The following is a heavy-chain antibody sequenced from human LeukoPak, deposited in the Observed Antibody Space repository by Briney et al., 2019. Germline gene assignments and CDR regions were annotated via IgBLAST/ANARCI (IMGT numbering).Heavy chain of an antibody. CDR1: GFTFSTYG. CDR3: AKASLMYYYDSSAPGDAFDI. D-gene: IGHD3-22*01. J-gene: IGHJ3*02. CDR2: ISGNTVADSGGRT. Sequence: GGSLRLSCAASGFTFSTYGMNWVRQAPGKGLEWVSGISGNTVADSGGRTYYADSVKGRFTISRDNYKNTLYLQMKNLRADDTAVYYCAKASLMYYYDSSAPGDAFDIWGQGTMVTVSS. V-gene: IGHV3-23*01.